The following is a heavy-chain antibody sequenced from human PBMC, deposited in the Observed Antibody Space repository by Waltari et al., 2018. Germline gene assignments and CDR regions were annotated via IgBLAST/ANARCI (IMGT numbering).Heavy chain of an antibody. V-gene: IGHV3-53*01. CDR2: IYSGCST. Sequence: EVQLVESGGGLIQPGGSLRLSCAASGFTVSSNYMSWVRQAPGKGLGWVSFIYSGCSTYYADSVKGRFTISRDNSKNTLYLQMNSLRAEDTAVYYCARTQSIHKVDAFDIWGQGTMVTVSS. CDR1: GFTVSSNY. CDR3: ARTQSIHKVDAFDI. D-gene: IGHD6-6*01. J-gene: IGHJ3*02.